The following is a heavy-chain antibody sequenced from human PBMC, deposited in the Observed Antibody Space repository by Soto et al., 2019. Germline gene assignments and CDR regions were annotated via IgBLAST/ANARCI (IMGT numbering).Heavy chain of an antibody. CDR3: TTDSYFTMSLVRFGF. V-gene: IGHV3-15*07. J-gene: IGHJ4*01. Sequence: PGGSLRLSCAASGFTFSNAWMNWVRQAPGKGLEWVGRIRSKTDGGTTDFAAFVKGRFAISRDDSKNMVFLQMNSPKIEDTAMYYCTTDSYFTMSLVRFGFWGHGTLVTVS. CDR1: GFTFSNAW. D-gene: IGHD3-22*01. CDR2: IRSKTDGGTT.